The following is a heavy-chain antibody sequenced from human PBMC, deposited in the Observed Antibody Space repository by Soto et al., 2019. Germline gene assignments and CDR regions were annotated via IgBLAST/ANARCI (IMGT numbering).Heavy chain of an antibody. V-gene: IGHV1-18*01. CDR1: GYTFTGFD. Sequence: QVQLVQSGAEVKKPGASVKVSCKTSGYTFTGFDISWVRQAPGQGLEWMGWISAYNGNTNYAPKLQGRVSMTTDTTQKNGFQELRSLRSDDTGVYFGAGAVSPFYSLLLLGLRGQGT. CDR3: AGAVSPFYSLLLLGL. J-gene: IGHJ4*03. D-gene: IGHD2-21*01. CDR2: ISAYNGNT.